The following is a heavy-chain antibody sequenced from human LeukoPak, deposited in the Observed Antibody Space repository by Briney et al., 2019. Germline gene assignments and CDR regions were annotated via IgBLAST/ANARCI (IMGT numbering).Heavy chain of an antibody. V-gene: IGHV3-23*01. Sequence: GGSLRLSCAASGFTFSTYAMSWVRQAPGKGLEWVSSVFGSGAGTHYADSVKGRFTISRDNSKNTLYLQMNSLRAEDTAVYYCAKDAFGYCSSTSCYADYWGQGTLVTVSS. CDR1: GFTFSTYA. J-gene: IGHJ4*02. D-gene: IGHD2-2*03. CDR2: VFGSGAGT. CDR3: AKDAFGYCSSTSCYADY.